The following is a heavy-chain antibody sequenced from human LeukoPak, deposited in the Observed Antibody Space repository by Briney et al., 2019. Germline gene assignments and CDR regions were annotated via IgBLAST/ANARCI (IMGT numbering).Heavy chain of an antibody. J-gene: IGHJ4*02. Sequence: GGSLRLSCAASGFTFSDYAMGWVRQAPGKGLEWVSDISGSDGSTYYADSVKGRFTISRDNSKNTLYLQMNRLRAEDTAVYFCAKKGCTSATCYINCCGQGTLVTVSS. V-gene: IGHV3-23*01. D-gene: IGHD2-2*02. CDR1: GFTFSDYA. CDR3: AKKGCTSATCYINC. CDR2: ISGSDGST.